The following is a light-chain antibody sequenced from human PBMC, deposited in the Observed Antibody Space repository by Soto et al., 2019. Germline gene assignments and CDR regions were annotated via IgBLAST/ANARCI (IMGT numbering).Light chain of an antibody. J-gene: IGLJ2*01. CDR3: SSYTRSSTLVV. V-gene: IGLV2-14*01. CDR1: SSDGGGYKY. CDR2: DVS. Sequence: QSALTQPASVPGSPGQSITISCTGTSSDGGGYKYVSWYQQHPGKAPKLMIYDVSNRPSGVSNRFSGSKSGNTASLTISGLQAEDEADYYCSSYTRSSTLVVFGGGAQLTVL.